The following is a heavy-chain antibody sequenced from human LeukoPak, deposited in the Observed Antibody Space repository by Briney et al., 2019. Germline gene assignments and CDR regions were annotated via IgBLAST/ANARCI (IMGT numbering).Heavy chain of an antibody. Sequence: GSLRLSCAASGFTFSSYEMNWIRQPPGKGLEWIGEINHSGSTNYNPSLKSRVTISVDTSKNQFSLKLSSVTAADTAVYYCARDLANIHTTGSTYDALDIWGQGTMVTVSS. CDR3: ARDLANIHTTGSTYDALDI. V-gene: IGHV4-34*01. CDR2: INHSGST. J-gene: IGHJ3*02. CDR1: GFTFSSYE. D-gene: IGHD1-1*01.